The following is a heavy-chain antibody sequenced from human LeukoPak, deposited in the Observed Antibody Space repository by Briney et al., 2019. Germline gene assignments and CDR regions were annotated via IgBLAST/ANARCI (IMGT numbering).Heavy chain of an antibody. Sequence: SETLSLTCTVSGRSISSYYCSWIRLPPGKGLEWIGYIYYSGSTNYNPSLKSRVTISVDTSKNQFSLKLSSVTAADTAVYYCARRPFTYYYDSSGYQYFDYWGQGTLVTVSS. CDR3: ARRPFTYYYDSSGYQYFDY. CDR1: GRSISSYY. J-gene: IGHJ4*02. CDR2: IYYSGST. V-gene: IGHV4-59*12. D-gene: IGHD3-22*01.